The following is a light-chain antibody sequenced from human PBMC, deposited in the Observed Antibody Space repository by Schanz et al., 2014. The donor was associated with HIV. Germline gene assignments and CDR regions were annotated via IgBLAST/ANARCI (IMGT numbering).Light chain of an antibody. CDR3: CSYTGSGTLV. CDR1: SSDVGGYNH. V-gene: IGLV2-23*02. Sequence: QSALTQPPSASGSPGQSVTISCTGTSSDVGGYNHVSWYQQHPGKAPKLMIYEISKWPSGVSNRFSGSKSGNTASLTISGLQAEDEADYYCCSYTGSGTLVFGGGTKLTVL. CDR2: EIS. J-gene: IGLJ2*01.